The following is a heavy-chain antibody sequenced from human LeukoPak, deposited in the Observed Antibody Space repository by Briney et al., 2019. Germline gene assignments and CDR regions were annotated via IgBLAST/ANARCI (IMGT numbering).Heavy chain of an antibody. J-gene: IGHJ4*02. CDR3: ARGVGTNYFDY. Sequence: VASVKVSCKASGHTFTSYYLHWVRQAPGQGLEWMGIIKPNGGSTTYAQKLQGRVTMTRDTSTSTVYMELSSLRSDDTAVYYCARGVGTNYFDYRGQGTLVTVSS. CDR2: IKPNGGST. D-gene: IGHD1-26*01. CDR1: GHTFTSYY. V-gene: IGHV1-46*01.